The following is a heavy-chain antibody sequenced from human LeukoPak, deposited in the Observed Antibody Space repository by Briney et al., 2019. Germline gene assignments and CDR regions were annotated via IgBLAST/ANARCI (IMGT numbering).Heavy chain of an antibody. J-gene: IGHJ4*02. CDR3: AKEWYSSSWYESFLFDY. CDR1: GFTFSSYA. CDR2: ISGSGGST. D-gene: IGHD6-13*01. Sequence: GGSLRLSCAASGFTFSSYAMSWVRQAPGKGLEWVSAISGSGGSTYYADSVKGRFTISRDNSKNTLYLQMNSLRAEDTAVYYCAKEWYSSSWYESFLFDYWGQGTLVTVSS. V-gene: IGHV3-23*01.